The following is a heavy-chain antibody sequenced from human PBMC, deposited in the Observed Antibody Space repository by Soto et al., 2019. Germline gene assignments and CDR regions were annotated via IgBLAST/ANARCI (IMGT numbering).Heavy chain of an antibody. Sequence: GXSVKVSCKASGYPFTGYYMHWVRQAPGQGLEWMGWINPNSGGTNYAQKFQGRVTMTRDTSISTAYMELSRLRSDDTAVYYCVVVVPAADYYYGMDVWGQGTTVTVSS. CDR3: VVVVPAADYYYGMDV. V-gene: IGHV1-2*02. CDR1: GYPFTGYY. J-gene: IGHJ6*02. CDR2: INPNSGGT. D-gene: IGHD2-2*01.